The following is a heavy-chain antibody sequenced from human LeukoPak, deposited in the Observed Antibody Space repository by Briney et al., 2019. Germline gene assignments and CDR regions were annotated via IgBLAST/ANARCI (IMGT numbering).Heavy chain of an antibody. D-gene: IGHD3-22*01. CDR3: ARDDYYDSSGYGFGFDY. V-gene: IGHV1-69*13. CDR1: GGTFSSYA. CDR2: IIPIFGTA. J-gene: IGHJ4*02. Sequence: ASVKVSCKASGGTFSSYAISWVRQAPGQGLEWMGGIIPIFGTANYAQKFQGRVTITADESTSTAYMELSSLGSEDTAVYYCARDDYYDSSGYGFGFDYWGQGTLVTVSS.